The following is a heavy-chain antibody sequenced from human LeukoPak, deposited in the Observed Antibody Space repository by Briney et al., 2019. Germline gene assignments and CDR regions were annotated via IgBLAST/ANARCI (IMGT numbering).Heavy chain of an antibody. CDR3: ARVFDSGSQAYFYYMDV. CDR2: IYSSGST. J-gene: IGHJ6*03. CDR1: GGSISSSSYY. V-gene: IGHV4-39*07. Sequence: SETLSLTCTVSGGSISSSSYYWGWIRQPPGKGLEWIGSIYSSGSTNYNPSLKSPVTMSVDTSKNQLSLKVSSVTAADTAVYYCARVFDSGSQAYFYYMDVWGKGTTVIISS. D-gene: IGHD3-10*01.